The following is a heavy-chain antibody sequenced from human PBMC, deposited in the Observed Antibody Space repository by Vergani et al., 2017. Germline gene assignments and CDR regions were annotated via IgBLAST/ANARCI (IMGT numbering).Heavy chain of an antibody. J-gene: IGHJ5*02. CDR1: GFTFNQYG. V-gene: IGHV3-33*01. D-gene: IGHD1-14*01. Sequence: VQLVESGGGVVQPGRSLRLSCAASGFTFNQYGMNWVRQAPGKGLEWVAVTWYDGNNKQYADSVKGRFTISRDNSKSTMYLQMNSLRDEDTGVYYCARDLRFLYNRFDPWGQGTLVTVSS. CDR3: ARDLRFLYNRFDP. CDR2: TWYDGNNK.